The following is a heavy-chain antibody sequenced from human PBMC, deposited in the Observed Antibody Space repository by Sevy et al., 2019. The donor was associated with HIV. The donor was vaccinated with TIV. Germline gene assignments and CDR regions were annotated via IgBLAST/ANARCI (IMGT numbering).Heavy chain of an antibody. J-gene: IGHJ4*02. V-gene: IGHV1-24*01. D-gene: IGHD6-19*01. Sequence: ASVKASCKVSGDTLTELSIDWVRQAPGKGLERMGGFDHEDGETIYAKKFQGRVTMTEDTSTDTADMELSSRTSEDTAVYYCASSPYSSGWYPLGYWGPGTLVTVSS. CDR2: FDHEDGET. CDR1: GDTLTELS. CDR3: ASSPYSSGWYPLGY.